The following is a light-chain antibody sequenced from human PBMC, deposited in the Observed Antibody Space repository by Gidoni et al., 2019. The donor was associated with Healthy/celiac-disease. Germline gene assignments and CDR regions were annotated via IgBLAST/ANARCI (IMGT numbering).Light chain of an antibody. Sequence: DIVMTQPPPSLSVTPGQPASISCKSRQRLLHSEWKTYLYWYLQKPGQPPQLMIYEVSNLFSGWPDRFSGSGSGTDFTLKISRVEAEDVGVYYCMQSIQLPLAFGQGTRLEIK. CDR2: EVS. J-gene: IGKJ5*01. V-gene: IGKV2D-29*01. CDR1: QRLLHSEWKTY. CDR3: MQSIQLPLA.